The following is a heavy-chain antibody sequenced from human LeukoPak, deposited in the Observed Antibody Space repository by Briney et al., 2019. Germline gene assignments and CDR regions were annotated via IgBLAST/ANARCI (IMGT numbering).Heavy chain of an antibody. Sequence: PGRSLRLSCAASGFTFRTYGMHWVRQAPGKGLEWVAFMRYDGSNEYYADSVKGRFTISRDNSKNTLYLQMNSLRAEDTAVYYCAKDYYGSGSLFDYWGQGTLVTVSS. V-gene: IGHV3-30*02. CDR2: MRYDGSNE. J-gene: IGHJ4*02. CDR1: GFTFRTYG. D-gene: IGHD3-10*01. CDR3: AKDYYGSGSLFDY.